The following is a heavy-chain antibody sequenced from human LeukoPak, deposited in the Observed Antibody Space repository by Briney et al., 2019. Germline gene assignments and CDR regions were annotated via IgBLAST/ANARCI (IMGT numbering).Heavy chain of an antibody. Sequence: SETLSLTCTVSGGSISSYYWSWIRHPPGKGLEEIGYIYYSGSTNYNPSLKSRVTISVDTSKNQFSLKLSSVTAADTAVYYCARDLYDSSGGAFDIWGQGTMVTVSS. D-gene: IGHD3-22*01. CDR2: IYYSGST. J-gene: IGHJ3*02. CDR1: GGSISSYY. V-gene: IGHV4-59*01. CDR3: ARDLYDSSGGAFDI.